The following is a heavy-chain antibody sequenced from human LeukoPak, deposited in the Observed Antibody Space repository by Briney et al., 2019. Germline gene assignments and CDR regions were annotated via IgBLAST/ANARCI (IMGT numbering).Heavy chain of an antibody. CDR2: IIPIFGTA. J-gene: IGHJ3*02. Sequence: SVKDSCKASGGTYSSYAISWVRQAPGQGLEWMGGIIPIFGTANYAQKFQGRVTITADKSTSTAYMELSSLRSEDTAVYYCARATAADAFDIWGQGTMVTVSS. CDR1: GGTYSSYA. V-gene: IGHV1-69*06. CDR3: ARATAADAFDI. D-gene: IGHD6-13*01.